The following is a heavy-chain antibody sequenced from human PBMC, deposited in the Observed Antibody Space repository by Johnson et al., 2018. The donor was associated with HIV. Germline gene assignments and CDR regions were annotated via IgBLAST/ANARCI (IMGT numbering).Heavy chain of an antibody. V-gene: IGHV3-30-3*01. D-gene: IGHD1-1*01. CDR2: ISYDGSNK. Sequence: QMQLVESGGGLVQPGGSLRLSCAASGFTFSSYAMHWVRQAPGKGLEWVAVISYDGSNKYYADSVKGRFTISRDNSKNTLYLQMNSLRAEDTAVYYCARDFVGGVPQGAFDIWGQGTMVTVSS. CDR1: GFTFSSYA. J-gene: IGHJ3*02. CDR3: ARDFVGGVPQGAFDI.